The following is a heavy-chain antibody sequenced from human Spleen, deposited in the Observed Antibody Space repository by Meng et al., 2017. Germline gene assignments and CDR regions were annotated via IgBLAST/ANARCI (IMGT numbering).Heavy chain of an antibody. J-gene: IGHJ4*02. V-gene: IGHV3-15*01. CDR3: TWDDKAVSDY. Sequence: GGSLRLSCAASGFVLSAAWMSWVRQAPGKALEWVGRIKSKTDGGTTDLGTPVKDRFTISRDDSKTTLYLQMSGLRIDDTGVYYCTWDDKAVSDYWGQGTLVTVSS. D-gene: IGHD1-26*01. CDR2: IKSKTDGGTT. CDR1: GFVLSAAW.